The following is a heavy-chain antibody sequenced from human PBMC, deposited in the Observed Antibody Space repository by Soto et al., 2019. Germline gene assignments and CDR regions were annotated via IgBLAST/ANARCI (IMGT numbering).Heavy chain of an antibody. J-gene: IGHJ6*02. Sequence: QVQLVQSGAEVKKPGASVKVSCKASGGSFKSYAISWVRQAPGQGLEWLGGIMPIFGTADYAQKFQGRVTSTADESTSTAYMELSSLRSEDTAVYYCANWGDTNPHVGNYYYGMDIWGQGTTVTVS. CDR3: ANWGDTNPHVGNYYYGMDI. CDR1: GGSFKSYA. CDR2: IMPIFGTA. V-gene: IGHV1-69*12. D-gene: IGHD7-27*01.